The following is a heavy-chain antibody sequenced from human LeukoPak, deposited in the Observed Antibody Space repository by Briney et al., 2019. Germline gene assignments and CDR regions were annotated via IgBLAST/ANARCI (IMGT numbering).Heavy chain of an antibody. V-gene: IGHV4-30-4*08. CDR1: GYSISSGYY. J-gene: IGHJ2*01. Sequence: ASETLSLTCAVSGYSISSGYYWGWIRKPPGKGLEWIGYIYYSGSTYYNPSLKSRVTISVDTSKNQFSLKLSSVTAAHTAVYYCARTAEYSAIYFDLWGRGTLVTVSS. D-gene: IGHD6-6*01. CDR2: IYYSGST. CDR3: ARTAEYSAIYFDL.